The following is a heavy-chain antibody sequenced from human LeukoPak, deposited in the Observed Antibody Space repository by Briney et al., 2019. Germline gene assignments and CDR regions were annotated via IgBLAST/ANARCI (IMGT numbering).Heavy chain of an antibody. Sequence: SETLSLTCTVSGGSISSYYWSWIRQPPGKGLEWIGYIYYSGSTNYNPSLKSRVTISVDTSKNQFSLKLSSVTAADTAVYYCAGSIAAPNYYYGMDVWGQGTTVTVSS. CDR3: AGSIAAPNYYYGMDV. CDR2: IYYSGST. V-gene: IGHV4-59*08. D-gene: IGHD6-25*01. CDR1: GGSISSYY. J-gene: IGHJ6*02.